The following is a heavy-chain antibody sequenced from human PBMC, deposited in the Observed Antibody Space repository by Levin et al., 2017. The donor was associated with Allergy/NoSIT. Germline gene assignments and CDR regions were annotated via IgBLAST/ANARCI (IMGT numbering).Heavy chain of an antibody. CDR1: GFTFSSYG. Sequence: GGSLRLSCAASGFTFSSYGMNWVRQAPGKGLEWVAFISDDGSNNYFLESVKGRFTISRDNSKNTLYLQMNSLRPDDTAVYYCAKQRIFGLGCNYGMDVWGQGTTVTVSS. V-gene: IGHV3-30*18. D-gene: IGHD3-16*01. CDR3: AKQRIFGLGCNYGMDV. CDR2: ISDDGSNN. J-gene: IGHJ6*02.